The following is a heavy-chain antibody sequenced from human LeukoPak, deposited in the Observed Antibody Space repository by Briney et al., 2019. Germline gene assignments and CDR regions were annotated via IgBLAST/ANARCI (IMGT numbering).Heavy chain of an antibody. V-gene: IGHV4-59*01. J-gene: IGHJ4*02. D-gene: IGHD1-26*01. Sequence: SETLSLTCTVSGGSINNYYWSWIRQPPGKGLEWIGYIYYSGSTNYNPSLKSRVTISLDTSQNQFSLRLSSVTAADTAVYHCVRYSGSSYLFDYWGQGTLVTVSS. CDR1: GGSINNYY. CDR2: IYYSGST. CDR3: VRYSGSSYLFDY.